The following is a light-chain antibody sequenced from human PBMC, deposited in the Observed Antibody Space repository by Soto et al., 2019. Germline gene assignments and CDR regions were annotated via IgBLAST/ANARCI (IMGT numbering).Light chain of an antibody. J-gene: IGKJ4*02. V-gene: IGKV1-27*01. CDR3: QKHNSAPLT. CDR2: AAS. CDR1: QGIGNY. Sequence: DIQMTQSPSSLSASVGDRVTITCRASQGIGNYLAWYQQKPGKVPKLLIYAASTLQSGVPSRFSGSGSGTNFTLPISSLQPQDVATNYSQKHNSAPLTFGGGTKVEIK.